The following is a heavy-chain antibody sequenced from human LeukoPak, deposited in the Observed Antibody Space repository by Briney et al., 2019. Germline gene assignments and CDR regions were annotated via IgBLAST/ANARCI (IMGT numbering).Heavy chain of an antibody. D-gene: IGHD6-13*01. Sequence: PSETLSLTCAVYGRSFSRYYWTWIRQPPGKGLEWIGEINHSGSANYNPSLKSRVTISVDASKSQFSLRLSSVTAADTAVYYCARLTYSNNWYFRRGLDNWFDPWGQGTLVTVSS. J-gene: IGHJ5*02. CDR1: GRSFSRYY. CDR3: ARLTYSNNWYFRRGLDNWFDP. CDR2: INHSGSA. V-gene: IGHV4-34*01.